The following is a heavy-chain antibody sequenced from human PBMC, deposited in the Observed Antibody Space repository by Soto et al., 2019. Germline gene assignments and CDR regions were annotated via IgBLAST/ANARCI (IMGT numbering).Heavy chain of an antibody. CDR3: APPSRRHDFLFVF. J-gene: IGHJ4*02. Sequence: QVQLVQSGAEVRKPGSSVKVSCKASRGTFSSNSFSWVRQAPGQGFEYMGGIIPTFGAANYAQRFKDRVTFTADESTTTVHRALSCVKPEGKAVYYCAPPSRRHDFLFVFCGQGPVVTVSS. CDR1: RGTFSSNS. CDR2: IIPTFGAA. V-gene: IGHV1-69*01. D-gene: IGHD3-3*01.